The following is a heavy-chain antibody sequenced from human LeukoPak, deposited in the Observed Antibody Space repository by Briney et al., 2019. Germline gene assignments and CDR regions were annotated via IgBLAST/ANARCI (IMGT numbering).Heavy chain of an antibody. Sequence: GGSLRLSCAASGFTFSSYAMSWVRQAPGKGLEWVSAISGSGGSTYYADSVKGRFTISRDNSKNTLYLQMNSLRAEDTAVYYCARAQGIAVAGDTFDYWGQGTLVTVSS. D-gene: IGHD6-19*01. CDR3: ARAQGIAVAGDTFDY. CDR2: ISGSGGST. V-gene: IGHV3-23*01. CDR1: GFTFSSYA. J-gene: IGHJ4*02.